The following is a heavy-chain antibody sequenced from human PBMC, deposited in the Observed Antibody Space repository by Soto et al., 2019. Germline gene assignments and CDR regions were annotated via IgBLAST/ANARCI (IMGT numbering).Heavy chain of an antibody. CDR3: ARAYYITMVRGVIRNYYGMDV. CDR2: IIPIFGTA. CDR1: GGTFSSYA. D-gene: IGHD3-10*01. V-gene: IGHV1-69*01. J-gene: IGHJ6*02. Sequence: QVQLVQSGAEVKKPGSSVKVSCKASGGTFSSYAISWVRQAPGQGLEWMGGIIPIFGTANYAQKFQGRVTITADESTSTAYMELSGLRSEDTAVYYCARAYYITMVRGVIRNYYGMDVWGQGTTVTVSS.